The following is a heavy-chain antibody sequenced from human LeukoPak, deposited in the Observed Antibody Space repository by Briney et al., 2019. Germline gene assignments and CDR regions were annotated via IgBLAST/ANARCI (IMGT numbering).Heavy chain of an antibody. V-gene: IGHV1-2*02. CDR3: ARDPARIAAAVYFDY. CDR2: INPNSGGT. CDR1: GYTFTGYY. J-gene: IGHJ4*02. Sequence: ASVKVSCKASGYTFTGYYMHWVRQAPGQGLEWMGWINPNSGGTNYAQKFQGRVTMTRDTSISTAYMELSRLRSDDTAVYYCARDPARIAAAVYFDYWGQGTLVTVSS. D-gene: IGHD6-13*01.